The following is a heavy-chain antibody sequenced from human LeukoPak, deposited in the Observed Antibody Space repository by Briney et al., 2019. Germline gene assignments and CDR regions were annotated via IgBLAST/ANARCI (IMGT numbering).Heavy chain of an antibody. CDR1: GFTFSSYA. CDR2: ISGSGGST. Sequence: GGSLRLSCAASGFTFSSYAMSWVRQAPGKGLEWVSTISGSGGSTYYADSVKGRFTISRDNSKNTLYLQMNSLSAEDTAVYYCAKVATIFGVVIIVEYYMDVWGKGTTVTVSS. D-gene: IGHD3-3*01. J-gene: IGHJ6*03. V-gene: IGHV3-23*01. CDR3: AKVATIFGVVIIVEYYMDV.